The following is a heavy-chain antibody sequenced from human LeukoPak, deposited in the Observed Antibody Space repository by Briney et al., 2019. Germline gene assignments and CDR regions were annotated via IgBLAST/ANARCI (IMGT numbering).Heavy chain of an antibody. CDR2: ISYDGSNK. CDR1: GFIFSTYT. J-gene: IGHJ4*02. V-gene: IGHV3-30-3*01. CDR3: ARDQYYYDSSGYYPDY. D-gene: IGHD3-22*01. Sequence: GSLRLSCAASGFIFSTYTMNWVRQAPGKGLEWVAVISYDGSNKYYADSVKGRFTISRDNSKNTLYLQMNSLRAEDTAVYYCARDQYYYDSSGYYPDYWGQGTLVTVSS.